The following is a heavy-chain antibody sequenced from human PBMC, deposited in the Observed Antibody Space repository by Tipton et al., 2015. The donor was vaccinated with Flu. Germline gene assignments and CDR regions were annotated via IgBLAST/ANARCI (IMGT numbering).Heavy chain of an antibody. Sequence: QLVQSGVEMQKPGASVKVACEASGYTFDNYAISWVRQAPGQGPEWMGWISAYNGNTKYPEKFQGRVTLTRDTSTTTAYMELRSLRSDDTAVYFCTRAKYYDSSGYYYWGQGTLVTVSS. CDR2: ISAYNGNT. V-gene: IGHV1-18*01. D-gene: IGHD3-22*01. CDR3: TRAKYYDSSGYYY. J-gene: IGHJ4*02. CDR1: GYTFDNYA.